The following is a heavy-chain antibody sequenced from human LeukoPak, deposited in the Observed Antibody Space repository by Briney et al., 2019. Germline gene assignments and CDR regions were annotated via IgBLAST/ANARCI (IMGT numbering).Heavy chain of an antibody. V-gene: IGHV3-74*01. J-gene: IGHJ4*02. CDR2: IRGDGYDT. Sequence: GGSLRLSCTASGFSFSDFWMHWVRQVPGKGLVRVSRIRGDGYDTNYADSVRGRFTISRDNAQNTLYLQMNSLRTEDTAVYYCASDRVLGSGSLDNWGQGTLVTVSS. CDR1: GFSFSDFW. CDR3: ASDRVLGSGSLDN. D-gene: IGHD3-10*01.